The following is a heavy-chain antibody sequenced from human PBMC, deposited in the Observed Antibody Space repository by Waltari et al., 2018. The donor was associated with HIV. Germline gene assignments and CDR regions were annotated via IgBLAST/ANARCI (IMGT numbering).Heavy chain of an antibody. D-gene: IGHD3-10*01. CDR3: ARDRGSGNGWNYYGMDV. CDR1: GFPFDKYA. J-gene: IGHJ6*02. Sequence: EEQLVESGGGLVQPGRSLRLSCAASGFPFDKYAFHLFRQVPGKGLEWVSGISWNSGSILYAASVKGRFTISRDNAENSLYLQMNSLEAEDSALYYCARDRGSGNGWNYYGMDVWGQGATVTVSS. V-gene: IGHV3-9*01. CDR2: ISWNSGSI.